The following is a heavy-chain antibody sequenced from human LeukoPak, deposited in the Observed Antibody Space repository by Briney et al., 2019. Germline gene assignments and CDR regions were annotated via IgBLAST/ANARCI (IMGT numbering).Heavy chain of an antibody. J-gene: IGHJ4*02. D-gene: IGHD3-10*01. CDR2: IYYSRST. V-gene: IGHV4-59*01. CDR1: GGSISSYY. CDR3: ASIPSGSLYFDY. Sequence: PSETLSLTCTVSGGSISSYYWSWIRQPPGKGLEWIGYIYYSRSTNYNPSLKSRVTISVDTSKNQFSLKLSSVTAADTAVYYCASIPSGSLYFDYWGQGTLVTVSS.